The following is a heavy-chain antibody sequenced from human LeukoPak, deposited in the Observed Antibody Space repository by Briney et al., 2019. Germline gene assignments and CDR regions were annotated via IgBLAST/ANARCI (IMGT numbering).Heavy chain of an antibody. CDR3: ARAWHMTRFFGY. Sequence: PSETLSLTCTVSGVSITSYYWSWIRQPPGKGLEWIGYIYYTGSTNYSPSLKSRVTMSIDTSEGQFSLKLSSVTAADTAVYYCARAWHMTRFFGYWGQGTLVTVSS. CDR1: GVSITSYY. CDR2: IYYTGST. D-gene: IGHD3-16*01. V-gene: IGHV4-59*01. J-gene: IGHJ4*02.